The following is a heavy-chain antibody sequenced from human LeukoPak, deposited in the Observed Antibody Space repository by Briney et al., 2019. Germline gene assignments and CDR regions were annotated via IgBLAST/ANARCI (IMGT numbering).Heavy chain of an antibody. Sequence: ASVKVSCKATGGTFSTYAISWVRQAPGQGLEWMGGILPIFGTANYAPEFQGRVTITADESTSTAYMELSSLRSEDTAVYYCARSFHSSGWYHDYWGQGTLVTVPS. V-gene: IGHV1-69*13. J-gene: IGHJ4*02. D-gene: IGHD6-19*01. CDR1: GGTFSTYA. CDR3: ARSFHSSGWYHDY. CDR2: ILPIFGTA.